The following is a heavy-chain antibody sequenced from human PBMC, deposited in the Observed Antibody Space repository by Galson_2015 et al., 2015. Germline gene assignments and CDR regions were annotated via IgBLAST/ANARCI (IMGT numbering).Heavy chain of an antibody. J-gene: IGHJ5*02. Sequence: SLRLSCAASGFTFSSYAMHWVRQAPGKGLKWVAVISYDGSNKYYADSVKGRFTISRDNSKNTLYLQMNSLRAEDTAVYYCARDFSSSWSVGWFDPWGQGTLVTVSS. CDR3: ARDFSSSWSVGWFDP. V-gene: IGHV3-30-3*01. D-gene: IGHD6-13*01. CDR1: GFTFSSYA. CDR2: ISYDGSNK.